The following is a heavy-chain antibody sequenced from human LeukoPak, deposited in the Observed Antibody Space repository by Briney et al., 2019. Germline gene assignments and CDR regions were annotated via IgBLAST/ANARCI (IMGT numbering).Heavy chain of an antibody. V-gene: IGHV1-24*01. Sequence: ASVKVSCKGSGYTFTSYAMHWVRQAPGQRREWLGGFDPEDGETLYAQRFQGRVTMTKDTSTDTVYMELSSLKSEDTAVYYCAAPSGSFRGYYYGMDVWGQGTTVTVSS. CDR3: AAPSGSFRGYYYGMDV. CDR1: GYTFTSYA. D-gene: IGHD1-26*01. CDR2: FDPEDGET. J-gene: IGHJ6*02.